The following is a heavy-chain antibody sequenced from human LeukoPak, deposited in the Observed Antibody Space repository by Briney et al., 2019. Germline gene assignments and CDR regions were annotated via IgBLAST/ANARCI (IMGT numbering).Heavy chain of an antibody. V-gene: IGHV4-30-2*01. CDR2: INHSGST. CDR3: ASQRRIGYSSSSRKYFDY. D-gene: IGHD6-6*01. J-gene: IGHJ4*02. Sequence: PSQTLSLTCTVSGGSISSGGYYWSWIRQPPGKGLEWIGEINHSGSTNYNPSLKGRVTISVDTSKNQFSLKLSSVTAADTAVYYCASQRRIGYSSSSRKYFDYWGQGTLVTVSS. CDR1: GGSISSGGYY.